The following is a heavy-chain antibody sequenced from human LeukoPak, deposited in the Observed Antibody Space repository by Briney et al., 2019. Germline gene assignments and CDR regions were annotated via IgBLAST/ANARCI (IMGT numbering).Heavy chain of an antibody. CDR2: ISAYNGNT. Sequence: GASVKVSCKASGYTFTSYGISWVRQAPGQGLEWMGWISAYNGNTNYAQKLQGRVTMTTDTSTSTAYMELRSLRSDDTAVYYCARDRPTIFGVVMTYGMDVWGQGTTVTVSS. D-gene: IGHD3-3*01. J-gene: IGHJ6*02. CDR1: GYTFTSYG. V-gene: IGHV1-18*04. CDR3: ARDRPTIFGVVMTYGMDV.